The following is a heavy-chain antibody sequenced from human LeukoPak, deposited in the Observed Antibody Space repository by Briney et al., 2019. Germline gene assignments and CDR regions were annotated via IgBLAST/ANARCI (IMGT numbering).Heavy chain of an antibody. Sequence: GGSLRLSCAASGFTFDDYTMHWVRQAPGKGLEWVSLISWDGGSTYYADSVKGRFTISRDNSKNSLYLQMNSLRTEDTALYYCAKDRSVEGATGFDPWGQGTLVTVSS. CDR3: AKDRSVEGATGFDP. J-gene: IGHJ5*02. CDR2: ISWDGGST. V-gene: IGHV3-43*01. D-gene: IGHD1-26*01. CDR1: GFTFDDYT.